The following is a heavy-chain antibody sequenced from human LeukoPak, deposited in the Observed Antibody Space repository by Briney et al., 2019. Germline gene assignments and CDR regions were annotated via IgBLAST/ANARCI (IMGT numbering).Heavy chain of an antibody. Sequence: ASVKVSCKASEYTFTSYYMHWVRQAPGQGLEWMGIINPSGGSTSCAQKFQGRVTMTRDTSTSTVYMELSSLRSEDTAVYYCARGEASNDFWSGPYNWFDPWGQGTLVTVSS. CDR1: EYTFTSYY. V-gene: IGHV1-46*01. D-gene: IGHD3-3*01. CDR3: ARGEASNDFWSGPYNWFDP. CDR2: INPSGGST. J-gene: IGHJ5*02.